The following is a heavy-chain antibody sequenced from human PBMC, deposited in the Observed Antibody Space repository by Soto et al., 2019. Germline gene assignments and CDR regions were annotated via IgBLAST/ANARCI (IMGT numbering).Heavy chain of an antibody. J-gene: IGHJ6*02. Sequence: QVQLQESGPGLVKPSETLSLTCTVSGGSISSYYWSWIRQPPGKGLESIGYIYYSGSTNYNPSLKSRVTISVDTSKNRFSRKLRSVTAADTAVYYCARSGYDSSAYYVTPFYYYYGMDVWGQGTTVTVSS. V-gene: IGHV4-59*01. CDR1: GGSISSYY. CDR3: ARSGYDSSAYYVTPFYYYYGMDV. D-gene: IGHD3-22*01. CDR2: IYYSGST.